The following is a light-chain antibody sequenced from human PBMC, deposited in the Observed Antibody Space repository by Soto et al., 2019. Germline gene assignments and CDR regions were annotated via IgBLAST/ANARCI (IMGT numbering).Light chain of an antibody. J-gene: IGKJ1*01. CDR3: QHYKNWPRT. CDR1: QSVSSN. V-gene: IGKV3-15*01. CDR2: GAS. Sequence: EIVMTQSPATLSVSPGERATLSCRASQSVSSNLAWYQQKPGQAPRLLIYGASTRATGIPARFSGSGSGTEFTLNISSLQSEDFAVYYCQHYKNWPRTFGQGTKVEIK.